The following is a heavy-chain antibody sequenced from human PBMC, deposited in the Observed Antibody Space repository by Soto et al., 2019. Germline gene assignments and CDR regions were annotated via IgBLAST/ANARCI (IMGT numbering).Heavy chain of an antibody. CDR1: GFTFDDYA. J-gene: IGHJ3*02. CDR3: AKSNIVVVVAATGAFDI. V-gene: IGHV3-23*01. CDR2: ISGSGGSI. D-gene: IGHD2-15*01. Sequence: GGSLRLSCAASGFTFDDYAMHWVRQAPGKGLEWVSGISGSGGSIYYADSVKGRFTISRDNSKNTLYLQMNSLRAEDTAVYYCAKSNIVVVVAATGAFDIWGQGTMVTVSS.